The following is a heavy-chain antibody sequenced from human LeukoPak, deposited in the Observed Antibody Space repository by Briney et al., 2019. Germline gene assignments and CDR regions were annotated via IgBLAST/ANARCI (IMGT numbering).Heavy chain of an antibody. CDR2: TYSNGNT. CDR1: GFTVSSTY. Sequence: GGSLRLPCAASGFTVSSTYMSGVRQAPGKGLKWVSITYSNGNTNYADSVKGRFTISRDNSRDTLSLQMDGLRAEDTAVYYCARKNHLFNAAFDIWGQGTVVTVSS. V-gene: IGHV3-53*01. D-gene: IGHD1-14*01. CDR3: ARKNHLFNAAFDI. J-gene: IGHJ3*02.